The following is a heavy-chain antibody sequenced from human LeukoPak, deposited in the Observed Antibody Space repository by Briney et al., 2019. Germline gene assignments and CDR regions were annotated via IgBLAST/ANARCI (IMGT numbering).Heavy chain of an antibody. CDR1: GFTFSSYE. CDR2: ISSSGSTI. CDR3: ARPADHYYYGMDV. Sequence: GGSLRLSCAASGFTFSSYEMNWVRQAPGEGLEWVSYISSSGSTIYYADSVKGRFTISRDNAKNSLSLQMNSLRAEDTAVYYCARPADHYYYGMDVWGQGTTVTVSS. V-gene: IGHV3-48*03. J-gene: IGHJ6*02.